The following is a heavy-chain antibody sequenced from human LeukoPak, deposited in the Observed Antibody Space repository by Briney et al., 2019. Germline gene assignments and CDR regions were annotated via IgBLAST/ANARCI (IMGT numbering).Heavy chain of an antibody. V-gene: IGHV3-33*01. D-gene: IGHD1-1*01. CDR2: IWYDGSNK. Sequence: GGSLRLSCAASGFTLSSYAMHWVRQAPGKGLEWVAVIWYDGSNKYYADSVKGRFTISRDNSKNTVSLQMNSLRVGDTAVYYCARDSQLGGHFDYWGQGTLVTVSS. CDR1: GFTLSSYA. CDR3: ARDSQLGGHFDY. J-gene: IGHJ4*02.